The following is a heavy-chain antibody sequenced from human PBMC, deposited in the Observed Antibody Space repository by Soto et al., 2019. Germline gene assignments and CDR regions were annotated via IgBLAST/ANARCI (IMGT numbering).Heavy chain of an antibody. J-gene: IGHJ6*03. CDR2: ISAYNGNT. CDR1: GYTFTSYG. V-gene: IGHV1-18*01. Sequence: GASVKVSCKASGYTFTSYGISWVRQAPGQGLEWMGWISAYNGNTNYAQKLQGRVTMTTDTSTSTAYMELRSLRSDDTAVYYCARTGTIEYYYYYMDVWGKGTTVTVSS. CDR3: ARTGTIEYYYYYMDV. D-gene: IGHD1-7*01.